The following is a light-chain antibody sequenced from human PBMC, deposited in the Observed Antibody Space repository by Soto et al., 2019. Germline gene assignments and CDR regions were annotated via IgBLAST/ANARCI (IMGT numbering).Light chain of an antibody. CDR2: GVT. J-gene: IGLJ2*01. CDR3: SSYTSSTALSVV. V-gene: IGLV2-14*01. CDR1: SSDVGGYNY. Sequence: QSALTQPASVSGSPGQSITISCTGTSSDVGGYNYVSWYQQHPGKAPKLMIYGVTNRPSGVSNRFPGSKSGNTASLTISGLHAEDEADYYCSSYTSSTALSVVFGGGTKLTVL.